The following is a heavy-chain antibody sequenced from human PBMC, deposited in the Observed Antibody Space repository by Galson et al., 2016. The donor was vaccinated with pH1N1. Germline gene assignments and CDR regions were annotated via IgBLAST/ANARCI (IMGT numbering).Heavy chain of an antibody. J-gene: IGHJ4*02. CDR3: SGSNLPLDY. CDR1: GFTFGDYS. V-gene: IGHV3-49*04. D-gene: IGHD5-12*01. Sequence: SLRLSCAASGFTFGDYSLNWVRQAPGKGLEWVGFISSNSYGGTTGYAASVKDRFTISRDDSKSIAYLQMNSLKTEDTAVDYCSGSNLPLDYWGQGTLVTVSS. CDR2: ISSNSYGGTT.